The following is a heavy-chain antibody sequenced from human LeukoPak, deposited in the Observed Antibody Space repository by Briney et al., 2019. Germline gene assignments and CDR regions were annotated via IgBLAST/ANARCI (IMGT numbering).Heavy chain of an antibody. D-gene: IGHD6-19*01. CDR1: GYSFTNYW. Sequence: GESLKISCKGSGYSFTNYWIGWVRQMPGKGLEWMGIIYPGDSDTRYSPSFQGQVTISADKSISTAYLQWSSLKASDTAMYYCARRGISVAGLVGLYYFDYWGQGTLVTVSS. V-gene: IGHV5-51*01. J-gene: IGHJ4*02. CDR2: IYPGDSDT. CDR3: ARRGISVAGLVGLYYFDY.